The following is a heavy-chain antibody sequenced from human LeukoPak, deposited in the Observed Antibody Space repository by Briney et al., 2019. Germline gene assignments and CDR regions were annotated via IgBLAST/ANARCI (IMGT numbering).Heavy chain of an antibody. CDR1: GFTFSSYS. CDR2: ISSSSSYI. D-gene: IGHD3-16*01. CDR3: ASLGGADAFDI. J-gene: IGHJ3*02. Sequence: GGSLRLSCAASGFTFSSYSMNRVRQAPGKGLEWVSSISSSSSYIYYADSVKGRFTISRDNAKNSLYLQMNSLRAEDTAVYYCASLGGADAFDIWGQGTMVTVSS. V-gene: IGHV3-21*01.